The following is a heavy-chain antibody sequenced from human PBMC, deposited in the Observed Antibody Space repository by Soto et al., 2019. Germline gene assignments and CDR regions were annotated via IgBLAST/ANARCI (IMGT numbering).Heavy chain of an antibody. CDR1: GFTFSSYW. J-gene: IGHJ6*02. Sequence: GGSLRLSCAASGFTFSSYWMHWVRQAPGKGLVWVSRINSDGSSTSYADSVKVRFTISRDKANNTLYLQMNSLRAEDTAVYYCARDDALGPMTRGGMDXWGQGTRVTVSX. D-gene: IGHD3-10*01. CDR3: ARDDALGPMTRGGMDX. V-gene: IGHV3-74*01. CDR2: INSDGSST.